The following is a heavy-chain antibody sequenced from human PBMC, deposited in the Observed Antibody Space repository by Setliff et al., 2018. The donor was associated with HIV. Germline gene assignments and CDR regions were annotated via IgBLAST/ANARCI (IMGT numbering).Heavy chain of an antibody. CDR3: ARGVHTTPYYFDY. Sequence: ASVKVSCKASGYTFTGYYIHWVRQAPGLGLEWMGRINPNSRGTNYAQKFQGRVTMTMDTSISTAYMELSSLRSDDTAVYYCARGVHTTPYYFDYWGQGTLVTVSS. J-gene: IGHJ4*02. D-gene: IGHD1-1*01. CDR2: INPNSRGT. V-gene: IGHV1-2*06. CDR1: GYTFTGYY.